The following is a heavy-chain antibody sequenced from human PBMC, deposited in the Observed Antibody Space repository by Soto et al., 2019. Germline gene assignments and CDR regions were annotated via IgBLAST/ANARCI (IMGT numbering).Heavy chain of an antibody. CDR1: GFTFSDYY. J-gene: IGHJ5*02. V-gene: IGHV3-11*06. D-gene: IGHD6-13*01. Sequence: GSLRLSCAASGFTFSDYYMSWIRQAPGKGLEWVSYISSSSSYTNYADSVKGRFTISRDNAKNTLYLQMNSLRAEDTAVYYCARDLIAAAGINWFDPWGQGTLVTVS. CDR3: ARDLIAAAGINWFDP. CDR2: ISSSSSYT.